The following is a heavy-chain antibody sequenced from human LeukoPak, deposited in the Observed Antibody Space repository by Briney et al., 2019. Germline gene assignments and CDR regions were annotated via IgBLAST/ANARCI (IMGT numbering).Heavy chain of an antibody. CDR3: ARAGRQGYYYMDV. CDR1: GFTFSSYA. V-gene: IGHV3-64*01. Sequence: GGSLRLSCAASGFTFSSYAMHWVRQAPGKGLEYVSAISSNGGSTYYANSVKGRFTISRDNSKNTLYLQMGSLRAEDMAVYYCARAGRQGYYYMDVWGKGTTVTVSS. J-gene: IGHJ6*03. CDR2: ISSNGGST.